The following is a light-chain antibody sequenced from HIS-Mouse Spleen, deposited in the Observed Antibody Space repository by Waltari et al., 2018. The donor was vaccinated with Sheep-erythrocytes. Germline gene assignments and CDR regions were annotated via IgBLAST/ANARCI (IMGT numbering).Light chain of an antibody. CDR3: SSYAGSNNWV. Sequence: QSALTQPPSASGSPGQSVTISCTGTSSDVGGYNYVSWYQQHPGKAPNLMIYEVSKRPSGGTDRCSGSKSGNTASLTVSGLQAEDEADYYCSSYAGSNNWVFGGGTKLTVL. J-gene: IGLJ3*02. V-gene: IGLV2-8*01. CDR2: EVS. CDR1: SSDVGGYNY.